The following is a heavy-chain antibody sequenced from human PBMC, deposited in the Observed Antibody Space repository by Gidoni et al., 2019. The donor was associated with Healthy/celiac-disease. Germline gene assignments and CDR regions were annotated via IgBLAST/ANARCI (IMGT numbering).Heavy chain of an antibody. D-gene: IGHD2-2*01. Sequence: GGGVVRPGGSLRLSCAASGFTCDDYGMSWVRQAPGKGLEWVSGINWNGGSTGYADSVKGRFTISRDNAKNSLYLQMNSLRAEDTALYYCARGRSSKQEDYFDYWGQGTLVTVSS. CDR1: GFTCDDYG. CDR3: ARGRSSKQEDYFDY. J-gene: IGHJ4*02. V-gene: IGHV3-20*04. CDR2: INWNGGST.